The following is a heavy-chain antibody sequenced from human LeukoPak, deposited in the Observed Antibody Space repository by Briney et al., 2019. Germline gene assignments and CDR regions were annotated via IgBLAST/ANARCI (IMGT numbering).Heavy chain of an antibody. J-gene: IGHJ4*02. D-gene: IGHD2-2*01. CDR2: ISAYNGNT. V-gene: IGHV1-18*01. Sequence: GASVKVSCKASGYTFTSYDINWVRQATGQGLEWMGWISAYNGNTNYAQKLQGRVTMTTDTSTSTAYMELRSLRSDDTAVYYCAINALSSTSYDKVFDYWGQGTLVTVSS. CDR3: AINALSSTSYDKVFDY. CDR1: GYTFTSYD.